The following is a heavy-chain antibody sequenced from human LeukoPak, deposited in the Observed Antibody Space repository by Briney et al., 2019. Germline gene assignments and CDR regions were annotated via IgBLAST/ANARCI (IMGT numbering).Heavy chain of an antibody. Sequence: SSETLFLTCAVNGGSFSGYYWTWIRQSPGKGLEWIGEIIHSGRANYSPSLKSRLTLSVDPSMNHFSLRLSSVTAADTAVYYCARGTVLTGYASFDYWGQGALVTVSS. V-gene: IGHV4-34*01. D-gene: IGHD3-16*01. J-gene: IGHJ4*02. CDR1: GGSFSGYY. CDR2: IIHSGRA. CDR3: ARGTVLTGYASFDY.